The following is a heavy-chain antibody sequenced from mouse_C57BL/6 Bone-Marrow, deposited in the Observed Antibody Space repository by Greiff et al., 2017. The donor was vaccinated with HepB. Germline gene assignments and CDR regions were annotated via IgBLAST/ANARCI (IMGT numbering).Heavy chain of an antibody. CDR3: ARVDSNYPWFAY. Sequence: EVHLVESGGGLVKPGGSLKLSCAASGFTFSSYAMSWVRQTPEKRLEWVATISDGGSYTYYPDNVKGRFTISRDNAKNNLYLQMSHLKSEDTAMYYCARVDSNYPWFAYWGQGTLVTVSA. CDR2: ISDGGSYT. D-gene: IGHD2-5*01. J-gene: IGHJ3*01. CDR1: GFTFSSYA. V-gene: IGHV5-4*01.